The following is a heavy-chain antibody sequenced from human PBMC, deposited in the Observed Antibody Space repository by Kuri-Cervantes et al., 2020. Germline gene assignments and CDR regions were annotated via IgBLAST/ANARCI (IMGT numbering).Heavy chain of an antibody. J-gene: IGHJ6*02. CDR2: IKQDGSEK. CDR3: ARMTYYYDSSVPYYYYGMDV. D-gene: IGHD3-22*01. Sequence: GESLKISCATSGFTFSDYWMSWARQAPGKGLEWVANIKQDGSEKYYVDSVKGRFTISRDNAKNSLYLQMNSLRAEDTAVYYCARMTYYYDSSVPYYYYGMDVWGQGTTVTVSS. CDR1: GFTFSDYW. V-gene: IGHV3-7*01.